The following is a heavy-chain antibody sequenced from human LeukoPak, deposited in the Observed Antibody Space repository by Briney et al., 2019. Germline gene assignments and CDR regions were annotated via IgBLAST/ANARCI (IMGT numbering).Heavy chain of an antibody. V-gene: IGHV4-30-2*01. D-gene: IGHD3-3*01. CDR1: GGSISSYS. J-gene: IGHJ6*02. CDR2: IYHSGST. CDR3: ARGGNYDFWSGSIPRAFDYYYYGMDV. Sequence: SETLSLTCTVSGGSISSYSWSWIRQPPGKGLEWIGYIYHSGSTYYNPSLKSRVTISVDRSKNQFSLKLSSVTAADTAVYYCARGGNYDFWSGSIPRAFDYYYYGMDVWGQGTTVTVSS.